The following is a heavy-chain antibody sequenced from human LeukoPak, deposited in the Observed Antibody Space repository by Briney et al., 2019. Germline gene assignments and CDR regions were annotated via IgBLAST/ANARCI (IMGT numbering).Heavy chain of an antibody. V-gene: IGHV3-33*01. CDR3: ARDAGRYYFDY. CDR2: IWYDGSNK. CDR1: GFTFSSYG. Sequence: PGRSLRLSCAASGFTFSSYGMHWVRQAPGKGLEWVAVIWYDGSNKYYADSVKGRFTISRDNSKSTLYLQMNSLRAEDTAVYYCARDAGRYYFDYWGQGTLVTVSS. J-gene: IGHJ4*02. D-gene: IGHD4-17*01.